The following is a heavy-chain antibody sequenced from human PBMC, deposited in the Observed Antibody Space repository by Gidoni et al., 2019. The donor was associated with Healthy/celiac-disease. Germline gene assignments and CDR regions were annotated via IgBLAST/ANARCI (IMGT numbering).Heavy chain of an antibody. V-gene: IGHV4-59*01. CDR2: IYYSGST. Sequence: QVQLQESGPGLVKPSETLSLTCTVSGGSISSYYWSWIRQPPGKGLEWIGYIYYSGSTNYNPSLKSRVTISVDTAKNQFSLKLSSVTAADTAVYYCARSSPTKEAWGPKIAVAGPNWFDPWGQGTLVTVSS. CDR1: GGSISSYY. CDR3: ARSSPTKEAWGPKIAVAGPNWFDP. J-gene: IGHJ5*02. D-gene: IGHD6-19*01.